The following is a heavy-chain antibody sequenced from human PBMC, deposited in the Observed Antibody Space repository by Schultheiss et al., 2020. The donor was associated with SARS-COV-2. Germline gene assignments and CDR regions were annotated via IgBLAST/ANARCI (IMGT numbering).Heavy chain of an antibody. CDR2: ISSSSSYT. J-gene: IGHJ4*02. D-gene: IGHD3-22*01. V-gene: IGHV3-11*06. CDR1: GFTVSSNY. Sequence: GGSLRLSCAASGFTVSSNYMSWIRQAPGKGLEWVSYISSSSSYTNYADSVKGRFTISRDNAKNSLYLQMNSLRAEDTAVYYCARDSSGAYWGQGTLVTVSS. CDR3: ARDSSGAY.